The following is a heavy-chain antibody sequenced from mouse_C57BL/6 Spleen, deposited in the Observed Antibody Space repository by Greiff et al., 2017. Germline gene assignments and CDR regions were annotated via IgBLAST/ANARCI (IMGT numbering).Heavy chain of an antibody. J-gene: IGHJ4*01. V-gene: IGHV1-81*01. Sequence: QVQLQQSGAELARPGASVKLSCKASGYTFTSYGISWVKQRTGQGLEWIGEIYPRSGNTYYNEKFKGKATLTADKSSSTAYMELRSLTSEDSAVYFCARFYDYGGYYYAMDYWGQGTSVTVSS. CDR2: IYPRSGNT. D-gene: IGHD2-4*01. CDR1: GYTFTSYG. CDR3: ARFYDYGGYYYAMDY.